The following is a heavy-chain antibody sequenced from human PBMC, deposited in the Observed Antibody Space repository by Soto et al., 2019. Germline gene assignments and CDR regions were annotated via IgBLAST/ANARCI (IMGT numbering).Heavy chain of an antibody. CDR1: EYTFTSYA. Sequence: GASVKVSCKPSEYTFTSYAMHWVRQAPGQRLEWMGWINAGNGNTKYSQKFQGRVTITRDTSARTAYMELSSRRSEDTAVYYCARWGYGPKNFDYWGQGTLVTVSS. CDR3: ARWGYGPKNFDY. D-gene: IGHD3-16*01. J-gene: IGHJ4*02. V-gene: IGHV1-3*01. CDR2: INAGNGNT.